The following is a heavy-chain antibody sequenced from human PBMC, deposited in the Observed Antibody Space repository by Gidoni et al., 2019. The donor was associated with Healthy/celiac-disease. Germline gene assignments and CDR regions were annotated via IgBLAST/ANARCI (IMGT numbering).Heavy chain of an antibody. CDR3: AADVEYHSSSWSY. Sequence: QMQLVQSGPAVKKPGTSVKVSCKASGFTFTSSAVQWVRQARGQRLEWIGWIVVGSGNTNYAQKFQERVTITRDMSTSTAYMELSSLRSEDTAVYYCAADVEYHSSSWSYWGQGTLVTVSS. D-gene: IGHD6-13*01. J-gene: IGHJ4*02. V-gene: IGHV1-58*01. CDR2: IVVGSGNT. CDR1: GFTFTSSA.